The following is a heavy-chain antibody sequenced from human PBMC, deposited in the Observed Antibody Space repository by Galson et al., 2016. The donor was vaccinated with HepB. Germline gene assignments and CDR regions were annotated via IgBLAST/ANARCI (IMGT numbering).Heavy chain of an antibody. CDR2: IDGSGNT. Sequence: SETLSLTCTVTGDSITSNSFSWGWIRQSPGKGLEWIGRIDGSGNTYYNPSLKTRVTISVDTSNTQFSLRLTSVTASDTAVYYCARNVLRFFDWSKHFDYWGQGTRVTVSP. D-gene: IGHD3-9*01. CDR1: GDSITSNSFS. V-gene: IGHV4-39*01. CDR3: ARNVLRFFDWSKHFDY. J-gene: IGHJ4*02.